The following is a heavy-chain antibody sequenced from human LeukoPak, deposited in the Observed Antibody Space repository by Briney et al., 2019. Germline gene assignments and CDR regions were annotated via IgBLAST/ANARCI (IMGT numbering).Heavy chain of an antibody. V-gene: IGHV5-51*01. CDR2: IYPGDSDN. J-gene: IGHJ5*02. CDR3: ARLTDYYDSSGYYRNYNWFDP. D-gene: IGHD3-22*01. CDR1: GYRFTNYW. Sequence: GGSLEISLKGSGYRFTNYWIAWGRPVPGKGLEWGGIIYPGDSDNKYSRSFEGQVTISADKCNKTTSQQWSRLEAADTAIDYCARLTDYYDSSGYYRNYNWFDPWGQGNLVTVSS.